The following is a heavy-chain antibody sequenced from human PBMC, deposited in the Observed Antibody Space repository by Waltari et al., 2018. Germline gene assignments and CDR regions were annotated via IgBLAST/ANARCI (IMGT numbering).Heavy chain of an antibody. CDR3: ASREPPGASPSDPFDY. V-gene: IGHV3-33*01. CDR1: GFTFSSYG. J-gene: IGHJ4*02. CDR2: IWYDGSNK. D-gene: IGHD1-26*01. Sequence: QVQLVESGGGVVQPGRSLRLSCAASGFTFSSYGMHWVRQAPGKGLEWVAVIWYDGSNKYYADSVKGRFTISRDNSKNTLYLQMNSLRAEDTAVYYCASREPPGASPSDPFDYWGQGTLVTVSS.